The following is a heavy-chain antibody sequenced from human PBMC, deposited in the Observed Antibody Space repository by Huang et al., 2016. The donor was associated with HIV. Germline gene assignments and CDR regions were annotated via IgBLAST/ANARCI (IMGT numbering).Heavy chain of an antibody. CDR2: IRGSGTT. CDR1: GFSFSDYA. Sequence: EVQLLESGGGLVQAGGSQRLSCAASGFSFSDYAMPWVRQGLGKGLEWGAAIRGSGTTYYRDYVKGRFTISRDNSKNTLVLQTNSLRVEDMAVYYCAKIISNWPLYYMDVWGKGTTVTVSS. D-gene: IGHD6-13*01. V-gene: IGHV3-23*01. CDR3: AKIISNWPLYYMDV. J-gene: IGHJ6*03.